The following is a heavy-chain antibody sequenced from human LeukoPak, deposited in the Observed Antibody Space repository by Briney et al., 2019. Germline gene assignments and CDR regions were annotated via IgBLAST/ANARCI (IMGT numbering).Heavy chain of an antibody. J-gene: IGHJ4*02. Sequence: GGSLRLSCAASGFTFSSYAMSWVRQAPGKGLEWVSAISGSGGSTYYADSVKGRFTISRDNSKNTLYLQMSSLRAEDTAVYYCAKAYYYDSSGYYSYWGQGTLVTVSS. D-gene: IGHD3-22*01. CDR3: AKAYYYDSSGYYSY. CDR2: ISGSGGST. CDR1: GFTFSSYA. V-gene: IGHV3-23*01.